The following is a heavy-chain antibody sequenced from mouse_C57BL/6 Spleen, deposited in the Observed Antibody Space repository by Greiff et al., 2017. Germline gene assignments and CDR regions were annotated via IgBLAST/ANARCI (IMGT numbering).Heavy chain of an antibody. D-gene: IGHD1-1*01. V-gene: IGHV1-39*01. CDR1: GYSFTDYN. CDR2: INPNYGTT. Sequence: VQLQQSGPELVKPGASVKISCKASGYSFTDYNMNWVKQSNGKSLEWIGVINPNYGTTNYNQKFKGKATLTVDPSSSTAYMQLNSLTSEDSAVYYCAREGYGSSWNWYFDVWGTGTTVTVSS. J-gene: IGHJ1*03. CDR3: AREGYGSSWNWYFDV.